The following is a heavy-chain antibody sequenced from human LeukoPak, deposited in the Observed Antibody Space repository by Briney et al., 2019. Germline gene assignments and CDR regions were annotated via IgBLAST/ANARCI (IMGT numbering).Heavy chain of an antibody. J-gene: IGHJ5*02. CDR3: ARDPYGSGSYYPNWFDP. CDR2: INHSGNT. D-gene: IGHD3-10*01. V-gene: IGHV4-34*01. Sequence: SEALSLTCAVYGGSFSDYYWSRIRQPPGKGLEWIGEINHSGNTNYNPSLKSRVTISVDTSKNQFSLKLSSVTAADTAVYYCARDPYGSGSYYPNWFDPWGQGTLVTVSS. CDR1: GGSFSDYY.